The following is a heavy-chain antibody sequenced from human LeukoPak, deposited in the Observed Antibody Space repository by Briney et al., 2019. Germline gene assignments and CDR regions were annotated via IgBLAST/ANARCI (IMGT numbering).Heavy chain of an antibody. CDR2: IIPILGIA. J-gene: IGHJ4*02. V-gene: IGHV1-69*04. CDR1: GGTFSSYA. CDR3: ARDREHCSGGSCYRYYFDY. D-gene: IGHD2-15*01. Sequence: SVKVSCKASGGTFSSYAISWVRQAPGQGLEWMGRIIPILGIANYAQKFQGRVTITADKSTSTAYMERSSLRSEDTAVYYCARDREHCSGGSCYRYYFDYWGQGTLVTVSS.